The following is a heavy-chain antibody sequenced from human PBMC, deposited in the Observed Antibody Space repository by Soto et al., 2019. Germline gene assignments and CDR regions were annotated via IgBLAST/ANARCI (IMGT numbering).Heavy chain of an antibody. V-gene: IGHV3-30*18. CDR1: GFTFSSYG. D-gene: IGHD3-16*01. J-gene: IGHJ4*02. Sequence: QVQLVESGGGVVQPGRSLRLSCAASGFTFSSYGMHWVRQAPGKGLEWVAVISYDGSNKYYANSVKGRFTISRDNSKNTLYLQMNSLRAEDTAVYYCAKQGVWGLDYWGQGTLVTVSS. CDR2: ISYDGSNK. CDR3: AKQGVWGLDY.